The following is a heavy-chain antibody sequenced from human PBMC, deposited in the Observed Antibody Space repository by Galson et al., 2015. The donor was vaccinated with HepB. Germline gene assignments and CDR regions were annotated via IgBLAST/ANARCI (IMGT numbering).Heavy chain of an antibody. Sequence: SLRLSCAASGFTVSSNYMSWVRQAPGKGLEWVSVIYSGGSTYYADSVKGRFTISRDNSKNTLYLQMNSLRAEDTAVYYCARFAGGSGSYYPPRRAFDIWGQGTMVTVSS. CDR1: GFTVSSNY. D-gene: IGHD3-10*01. V-gene: IGHV3-53*01. CDR2: IYSGGST. CDR3: ARFAGGSGSYYPPRRAFDI. J-gene: IGHJ3*02.